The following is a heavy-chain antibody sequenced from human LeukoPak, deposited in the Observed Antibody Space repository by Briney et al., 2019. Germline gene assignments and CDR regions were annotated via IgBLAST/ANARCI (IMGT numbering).Heavy chain of an antibody. J-gene: IGHJ4*02. D-gene: IGHD2-15*01. CDR2: IYYSGNT. V-gene: IGHV4-39*01. CDR1: GDSINSSTYS. Sequence: SETLSLTCTVSGDSINSSTYSWGWIRQPPGEGLEYIGSIYYSGNTYYNPSLESRVIISVDTSKNQFSLKLTSVTAADTAVYYCAAALDYWGQGTLVTVSS. CDR3: AAALDY.